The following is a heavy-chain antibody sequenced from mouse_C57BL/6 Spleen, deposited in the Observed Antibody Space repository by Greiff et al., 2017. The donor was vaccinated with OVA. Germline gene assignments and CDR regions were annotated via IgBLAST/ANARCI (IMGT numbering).Heavy chain of an antibody. V-gene: IGHV1-62-2*01. Sequence: VKLMESGAELVKPGASVKLSCKASGYTFTEYTIHWVKQRSGQGLEWIGWFYPGSGSIKYNEKFKDKATLTADKSSSTVYMELSRLTSEDSAVYFCARHEERWLPMDYWGQGTSVTVSS. D-gene: IGHD2-3*01. J-gene: IGHJ4*01. CDR1: GYTFTEYT. CDR2: FYPGSGSI. CDR3: ARHEERWLPMDY.